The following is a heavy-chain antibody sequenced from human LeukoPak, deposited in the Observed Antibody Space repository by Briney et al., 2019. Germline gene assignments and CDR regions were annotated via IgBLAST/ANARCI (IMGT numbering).Heavy chain of an antibody. V-gene: IGHV4-39*07. CDR1: GGPIRSSHSF. D-gene: IGHD6-25*01. CDR2: IYENGNT. Sequence: PSETLSLTCSVSGGPIRSSHSFWGWIRQPLGKGLEWIATIYENGNTYYSPSLKSRVTISVDTSNNEFSLNLNSVTAADTAMYYCARATAAPSSYYFDHWGQGTLVTVSS. J-gene: IGHJ4*02. CDR3: ARATAAPSSYYFDH.